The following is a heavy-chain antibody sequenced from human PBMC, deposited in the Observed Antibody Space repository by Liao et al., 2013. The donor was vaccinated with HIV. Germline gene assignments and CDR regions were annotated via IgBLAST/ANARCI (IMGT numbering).Heavy chain of an antibody. J-gene: IGHJ3*02. CDR2: LYYSGTT. CDR1: GGSVSSSSYY. D-gene: IGHD3-3*01. V-gene: IGHV4-39*07. Sequence: QVQLQESGPGLVRPSETLSLTCTVSGGSVSSSSYYWGWIRQPPGKGLEWIGSLYYSGTTYYNPSLKSRVTISVDTSKNQFSLKLSSVTAADTAVYYCAREGARDFWSGYYSLGDDGFDIWGQGTLVTVSS. CDR3: AREGARDFWSGYYSLGDDGFDI.